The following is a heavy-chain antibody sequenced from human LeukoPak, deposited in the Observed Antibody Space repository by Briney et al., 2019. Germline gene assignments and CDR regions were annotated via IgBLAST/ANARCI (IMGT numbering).Heavy chain of an antibody. CDR1: GFTFDRFT. J-gene: IGHJ5*02. CDR3: ARETIAAAGKGFDP. CDR2: INRRGHT. D-gene: IGHD6-13*01. Sequence: TGGSLRLSCAASGFTFDRFTIHWVRQTPGKGLEWVSLINRRGHTFYADSVKGRFTISRDNAKKSLYLQMNSLRAEDTAVYYCARETIAAAGKGFDPWGQGTLVTVSS. V-gene: IGHV3-43*01.